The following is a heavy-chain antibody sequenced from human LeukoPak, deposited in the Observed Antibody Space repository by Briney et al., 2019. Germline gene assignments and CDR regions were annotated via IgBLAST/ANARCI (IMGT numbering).Heavy chain of an antibody. D-gene: IGHD5-18*01. V-gene: IGHV4-39*01. CDR3: ARVDTARQFDY. CDR1: GGSISSSSYY. Sequence: PSETLSLTCTVSGGSISSSSYYWGWIRQPPGTGLEWIGSIYYSGSTYYNPSLKSRVTISVDTSKNQFSLKLSSVTAADTAVYYCARVDTARQFDYWGQGTLVTVSS. J-gene: IGHJ4*02. CDR2: IYYSGST.